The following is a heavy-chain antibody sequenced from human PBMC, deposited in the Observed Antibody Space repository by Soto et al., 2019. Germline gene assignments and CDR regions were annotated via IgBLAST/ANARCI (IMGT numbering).Heavy chain of an antibody. CDR1: GGSISSSNW. CDR3: ASVRGGYYYAMDV. CDR2: IYHSGST. V-gene: IGHV4-4*02. J-gene: IGHJ6*02. Sequence: QVQLQESGPGLVKPSWTLSLTCAVSGGSISSSNWWSWVRQPPGKGLEWIGEIYHSGSTNYNPSLKRRVTISVDKSKNQCSLKLSSVTAADTAVYYCASVRGGYYYAMDVWGQGTTVTVSS. D-gene: IGHD3-10*02.